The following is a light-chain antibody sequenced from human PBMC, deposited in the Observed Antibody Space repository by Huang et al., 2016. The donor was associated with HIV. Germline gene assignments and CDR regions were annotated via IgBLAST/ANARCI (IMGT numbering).Light chain of an antibody. J-gene: IGKJ1*01. CDR2: GAS. CDR3: LQDHNYPRT. V-gene: IGKV1-6*01. CDR1: QGITDD. Sequence: IQMTQSPSSLSASVGDRVTITCRASQGITDDLAWYQQKPGKAPKRLIYGASTLRSGVQSRFSGSGSGTDFTLTISSLQPEDYATYYCLQDHNYPRTFGQGTKVEI.